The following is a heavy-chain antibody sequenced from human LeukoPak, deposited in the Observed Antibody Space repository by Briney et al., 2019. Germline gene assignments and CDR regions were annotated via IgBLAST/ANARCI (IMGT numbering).Heavy chain of an antibody. J-gene: IGHJ5*02. CDR3: THIRTTVTTA. V-gene: IGHV2-5*02. CDR1: GFSLSTDGEG. D-gene: IGHD4-17*01. CDR2: IYWDDDK. Sequence: SGPTLVKPTQTLTLTCTFSGFSLSTDGEGVGWIRQSPGKALEWLALIYWDDDKRYSPSLKSRLTITEDTSKNQVVLTMTNMDPVDTATYYCTHIRTTVTTAWGQGTLVTVSS.